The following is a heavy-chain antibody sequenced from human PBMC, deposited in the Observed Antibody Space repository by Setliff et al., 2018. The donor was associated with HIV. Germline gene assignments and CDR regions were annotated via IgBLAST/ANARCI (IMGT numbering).Heavy chain of an antibody. D-gene: IGHD3-22*01. CDR1: GFTFNHYA. CDR3: VRVGPWYYARSGYLSSRDY. J-gene: IGHJ4*02. Sequence: SVKVSCKASGFTFNHYALSWVRQAPGQRPEWMGGTNPQSDIANYAQRFQGRVTITADHSTTTTYMELTSLRADDTAVYYCVRVGPWYYARSGYLSSRDYWGQGTLVTVLL. V-gene: IGHV1-69*10. CDR2: TNPQSDIA.